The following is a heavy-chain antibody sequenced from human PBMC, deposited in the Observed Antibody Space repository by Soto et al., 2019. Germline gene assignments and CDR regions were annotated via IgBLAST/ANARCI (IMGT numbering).Heavy chain of an antibody. CDR2: INPSGGST. V-gene: IGHV1-46*01. D-gene: IGHD6-13*01. CDR1: GYTFTSYY. J-gene: IGHJ6*02. Sequence: GASVKVSCKASGYTFTSYYMHWVRQSPGQGLEWMGIINPSGGSTSYAQKFQGRVTMTRDTSTSTVYMELSSLRSEDTAVYYCARASIAAADNYYYYYGMDVWGQGTTVTVSS. CDR3: ARASIAAADNYYYYYGMDV.